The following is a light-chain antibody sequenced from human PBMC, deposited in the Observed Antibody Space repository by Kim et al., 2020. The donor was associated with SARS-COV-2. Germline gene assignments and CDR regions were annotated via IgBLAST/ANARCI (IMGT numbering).Light chain of an antibody. Sequence: QSVLTQPPSASGTPGQRVTISCSGSGSNIRSNPVKWYQQLPGTAPKLLIHNNNQRPSGVPDRFSGSKSGTSASLAVGGLQSDDEADYYCAAWDDSLNGVVFGGGTKLTVL. J-gene: IGLJ2*01. CDR2: NNN. V-gene: IGLV1-44*01. CDR1: GSNIRSNP. CDR3: AAWDDSLNGVV.